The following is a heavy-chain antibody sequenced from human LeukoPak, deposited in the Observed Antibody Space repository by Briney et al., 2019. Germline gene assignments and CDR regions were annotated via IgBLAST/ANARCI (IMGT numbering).Heavy chain of an antibody. CDR1: GGSISSGGYY. V-gene: IGHV4-30-2*01. Sequence: PSETLSLTCTVSGGSISSGGYYWSWIRQPPGKGLEWIGYIYHSGSTYYNPSLKSRVTISVDRSKNQFSLELSSVTAADTAVYYCARHGSGGSGYDFPYCGGDCYPFDYWGQGTLVTVSS. CDR3: ARHGSGGSGYDFPYCGGDCYPFDY. D-gene: IGHD2-21*02. CDR2: IYHSGST. J-gene: IGHJ4*02.